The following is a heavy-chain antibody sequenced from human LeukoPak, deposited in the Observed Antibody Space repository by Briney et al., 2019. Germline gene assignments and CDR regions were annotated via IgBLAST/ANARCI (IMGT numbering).Heavy chain of an antibody. Sequence: SETLSLTCTVSGGSISSYYWSWIRQPPGKGLEWIGYIYYSGSTNYNSSLKSRVTMSVDTSKNQFSLKLSSVTAADTAVYYCARVRFFDSGVLTRKRSYYFDYWGQGTLVTVSS. CDR2: IYYSGST. CDR3: ARVRFFDSGVLTRKRSYYFDY. V-gene: IGHV4-59*12. CDR1: GGSISSYY. J-gene: IGHJ4*02. D-gene: IGHD3-22*01.